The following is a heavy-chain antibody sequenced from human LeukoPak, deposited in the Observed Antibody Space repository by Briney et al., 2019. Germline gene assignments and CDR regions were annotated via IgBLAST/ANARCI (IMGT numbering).Heavy chain of an antibody. CDR1: GFTFSTYE. V-gene: IGHV3-48*03. CDR3: ASGYSSGWSTAGLDY. D-gene: IGHD6-19*01. Sequence: GGSLRLSCAASGFTFSTYEMNWVRQAPGKGLEWIAYISGSGNTIEYADAVKGRFTIFRDNVNNSLYLQMNSLRAEDTAVYYCASGYSSGWSTAGLDYWGQGTLVTVSS. J-gene: IGHJ4*02. CDR2: ISGSGNTI.